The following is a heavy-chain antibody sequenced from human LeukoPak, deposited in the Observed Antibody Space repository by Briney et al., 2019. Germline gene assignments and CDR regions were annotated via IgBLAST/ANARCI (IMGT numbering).Heavy chain of an antibody. J-gene: IGHJ4*02. CDR2: ISSSSTI. D-gene: IGHD3-3*01. Sequence: GGSLRLSCAASGFTFSSYSMNWVRQAPGKGLEWVSYISSSSTIYYADSVKGRFTISRDNAKNSLYLQMNSLRAEDTAVYYCARDFGVALDYWGQGTLVTVSS. CDR3: ARDFGVALDY. CDR1: GFTFSSYS. V-gene: IGHV3-48*04.